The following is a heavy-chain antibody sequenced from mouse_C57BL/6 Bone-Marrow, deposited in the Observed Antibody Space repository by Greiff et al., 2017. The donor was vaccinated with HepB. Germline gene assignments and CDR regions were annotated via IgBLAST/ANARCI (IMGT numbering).Heavy chain of an antibody. Sequence: QVQLQQPGAELVKPGASVKLSCKASGYTFTSYWMQWVKQRPGQGLEWIGEIDPSDSYTNYNQKFKGKATLTVDTSSSTAYMQLSSLTSEDSAVYYCAVDSSGYGDDYWGQGTTLTVSS. CDR1: GYTFTSYW. CDR2: IDPSDSYT. D-gene: IGHD3-2*02. V-gene: IGHV1-50*01. J-gene: IGHJ2*01. CDR3: AVDSSGYGDDY.